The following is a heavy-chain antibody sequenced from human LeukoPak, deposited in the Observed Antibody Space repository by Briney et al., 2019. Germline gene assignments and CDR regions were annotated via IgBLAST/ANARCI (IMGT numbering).Heavy chain of an antibody. D-gene: IGHD3-22*01. J-gene: IGHJ5*02. CDR1: GGSVSGYY. CDR2: IYYSGST. V-gene: IGHV4-31*11. Sequence: SETLSLTCAVSGGSVSGYYWSWIRQHPGKGLEWIGYIYYSGSTYYNPSLKSRVTISVDTSKNQFSLKLSSVTAADTAVYYCAKAGSYYDTLYDAWGQGTLVTVSS. CDR3: AKAGSYYDTLYDA.